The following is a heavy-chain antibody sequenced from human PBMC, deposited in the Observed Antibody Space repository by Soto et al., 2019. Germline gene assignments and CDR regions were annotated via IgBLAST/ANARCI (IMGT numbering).Heavy chain of an antibody. D-gene: IGHD3-16*01. CDR3: AIWGIVRYYFDY. Sequence: EVQLVESGGGLVQPGGSLRLSCAASGFTVSSNYMSWVRQAPGKGLEWVSVIYSGGSTYYAGSVKGRFTISGDNSKNSSYLQMSRLRAEDMAGYYCAIWGIVRYYFDYLGQGTLVTVSS. J-gene: IGHJ4*02. CDR2: IYSGGST. V-gene: IGHV3-66*01. CDR1: GFTVSSNY.